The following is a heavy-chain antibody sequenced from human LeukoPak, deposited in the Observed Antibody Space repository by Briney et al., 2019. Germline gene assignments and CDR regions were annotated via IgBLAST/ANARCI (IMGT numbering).Heavy chain of an antibody. D-gene: IGHD1-7*01. CDR3: ARGPSKWNYIRRWFDP. Sequence: SETLSLTCSVSGGSISSSSYFWGWIRQPPGKGLEWIASVHYSGSTYYNPSLKSRVTISVDTSKNQFSLKLSSVTAADTAVYFCARGPSKWNYIRRWFDPWGQGTLVTVSS. V-gene: IGHV4-39*01. CDR1: GGSISSSSYF. CDR2: VHYSGST. J-gene: IGHJ5*02.